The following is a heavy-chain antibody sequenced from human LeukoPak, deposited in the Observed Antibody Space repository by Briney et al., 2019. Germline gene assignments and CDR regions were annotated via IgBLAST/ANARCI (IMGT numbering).Heavy chain of an antibody. CDR1: GFTFSSYA. CDR3: ARPHSSGYYPY. D-gene: IGHD3-3*01. Sequence: GGSLRLSCAASGFTFSSYAMHWVRQAAGKGLEYVSAISSNGGSIYYANSVKGRFTISRDNSKNTLYLQMGGLRAEDMAVYYCARPHSSGYYPYWGQGTLVTVSS. V-gene: IGHV3-64*01. CDR2: ISSNGGSI. J-gene: IGHJ4*02.